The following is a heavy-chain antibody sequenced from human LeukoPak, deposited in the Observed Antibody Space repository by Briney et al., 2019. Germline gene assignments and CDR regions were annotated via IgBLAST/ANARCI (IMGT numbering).Heavy chain of an antibody. CDR1: GYTFTGYY. D-gene: IGHD5-18*01. Sequence: ASVKVSCKASGYTFTGYYMHWVRQAPGQGLEWMGWINPNSGGTNYAQKFQGRVTMTRDTSISTAYMDLSRLISDDTAIYYCARGDVRGYSYGYFDYWGQGTLVTVSS. V-gene: IGHV1-2*02. J-gene: IGHJ4*02. CDR2: INPNSGGT. CDR3: ARGDVRGYSYGYFDY.